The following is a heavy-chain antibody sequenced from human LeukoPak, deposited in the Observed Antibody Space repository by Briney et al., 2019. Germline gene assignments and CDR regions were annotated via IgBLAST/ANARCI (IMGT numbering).Heavy chain of an antibody. J-gene: IGHJ4*02. Sequence: SVKVSCKASGGTFSTYAISWVRQAPGQGLEWMGRIIPILGIANYAQKFQGRVTITADKSTSTAYMELSSLRSEDTAVYYCARAGITSGWVQNMDYWGQGTLVTVSS. CDR1: GGTFSTYA. CDR3: ARAGITSGWVQNMDY. V-gene: IGHV1-69*04. CDR2: IIPILGIA. D-gene: IGHD6-19*01.